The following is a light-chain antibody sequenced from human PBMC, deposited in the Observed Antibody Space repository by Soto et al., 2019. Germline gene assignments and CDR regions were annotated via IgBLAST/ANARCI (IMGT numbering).Light chain of an antibody. CDR3: QQHNSYSLT. J-gene: IGKJ4*01. CDR1: QSISSW. CDR2: KAS. Sequence: DVQMTQSPSTLSAPVGDRVTITCRASQSISSWLAWDQQKPGKAPKLLIYKASSLESGVPPRFSGSGSGTEFTLTISSRQPDDFATYYCQQHNSYSLTFGGGTKVEIK. V-gene: IGKV1-5*03.